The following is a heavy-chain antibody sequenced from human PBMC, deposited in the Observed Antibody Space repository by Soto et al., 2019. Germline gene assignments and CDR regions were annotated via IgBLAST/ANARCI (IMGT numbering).Heavy chain of an antibody. D-gene: IGHD5-18*01. CDR2: INTDGSST. CDR1: GFTSSSYW. CDR3: TRQAYSYGEPHDY. J-gene: IGHJ4*01. Sequence: GGSLRLSCAVSGFTSSSYWMHWVRQAPGKGLVWVSRINTDGSSTTYADSVKGRFTISRDNAKNTLYLQMNSLRAEDTAVYFCTRQAYSYGEPHDYWGHGTLVTVSS. V-gene: IGHV3-74*01.